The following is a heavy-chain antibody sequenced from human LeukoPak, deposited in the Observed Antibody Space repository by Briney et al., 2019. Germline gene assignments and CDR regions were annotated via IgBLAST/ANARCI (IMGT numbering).Heavy chain of an antibody. V-gene: IGHV4-61*01. CDR3: GGVRTAGTGPDC. D-gene: IGHD6-13*01. CDR1: CASVTRGIYL. Sequence: SETLSLTRTITCASVTRGIYLWSWIRQPPGKGLEWIGFMHHSGSTSHHPSLQNRVTMSVDTSKNQLSLKLTSAPAADTAMYFCGGVRTAGTGPDCWGQGTLVTVSS. CDR2: MHHSGST. J-gene: IGHJ4*02.